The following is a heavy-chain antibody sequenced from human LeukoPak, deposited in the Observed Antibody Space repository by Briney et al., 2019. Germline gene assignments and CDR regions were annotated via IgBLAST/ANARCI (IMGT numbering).Heavy chain of an antibody. V-gene: IGHV4-34*01. CDR2: INHSGST. CDR1: GGSFSGYY. Sequence: MPSETLSLTCAVYGGSFSGYYWSWIRQPPGKGLEWIGEINHSGSTNYNPSLKSRVTISVDTSKNQFSLKLSSVTAADTAVYYCAREVAVAERGDYLDYWGQGTLVAVSS. D-gene: IGHD6-19*01. CDR3: AREVAVAERGDYLDY. J-gene: IGHJ4*02.